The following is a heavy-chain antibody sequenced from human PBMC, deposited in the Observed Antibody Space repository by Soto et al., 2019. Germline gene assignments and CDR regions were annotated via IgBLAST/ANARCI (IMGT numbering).Heavy chain of an antibody. D-gene: IGHD3-16*01. V-gene: IGHV4-34*01. CDR2: INHSGST. Sequence: QVQLQQWGAGLLKPSETLSLTCAVYGGSFSGYYWSWIRQPPGKGLEWIGEINHSGSTNYNPSLKRRVTISVDTSKNQFSLKLSSVTAADTAVYYCARGALGIIYFDYWGQGTLVTVSS. J-gene: IGHJ4*02. CDR3: ARGALGIIYFDY. CDR1: GGSFSGYY.